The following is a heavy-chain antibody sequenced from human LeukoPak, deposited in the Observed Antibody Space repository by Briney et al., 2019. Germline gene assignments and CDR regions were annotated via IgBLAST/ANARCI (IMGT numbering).Heavy chain of an antibody. J-gene: IGHJ4*02. CDR1: GGSISSSSYY. V-gene: IGHV4-39*07. Sequence: PSETLSLTCTVSGGSISSSSYYWGWIRQPPGKGLEWIGSIYYSGSTYYNPSLKSRVTISVDTSKNQFSLKLSSVTAADTAVYYCARDRKAYYFDYWGQGTLVTVSS. CDR3: ARDRKAYYFDY. CDR2: IYYSGST.